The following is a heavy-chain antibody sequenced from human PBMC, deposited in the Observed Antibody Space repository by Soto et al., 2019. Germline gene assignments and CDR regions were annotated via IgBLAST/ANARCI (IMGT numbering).Heavy chain of an antibody. CDR2: ISGSGGST. Sequence: GGSLRLYFAASGFTFSSHAMSWVRQATGKGLEWVSAISGSGGSTYYADSVKGRFTISRDNSKNTLYLQMNSLRAEDTAVYYCAKTYDFWSGSHMDVWGQGTTVTVSS. CDR1: GFTFSSHA. J-gene: IGHJ6*02. D-gene: IGHD3-3*01. V-gene: IGHV3-23*01. CDR3: AKTYDFWSGSHMDV.